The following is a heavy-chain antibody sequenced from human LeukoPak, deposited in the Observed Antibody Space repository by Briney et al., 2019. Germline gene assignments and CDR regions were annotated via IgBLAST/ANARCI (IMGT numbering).Heavy chain of an antibody. V-gene: IGHV4-30-2*01. D-gene: IGHD5-18*01. Sequence: PSETLSLTCAVSGDSISSGGYSWNWSRQPPGKGLEWIGHISHSWNIYYNPSLKSRVTISVHRSQNQFSLKLSSVTAADTAVYSCARERVRGYSYGAPFDYWGQGTLVTVSS. CDR1: GDSISSGGYS. CDR2: ISHSWNI. J-gene: IGHJ4*02. CDR3: ARERVRGYSYGAPFDY.